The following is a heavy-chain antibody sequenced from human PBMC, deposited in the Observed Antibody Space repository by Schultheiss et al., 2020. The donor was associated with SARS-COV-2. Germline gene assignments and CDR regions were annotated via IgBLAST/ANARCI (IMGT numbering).Heavy chain of an antibody. CDR2: IIPIFGTA. D-gene: IGHD1-1*01. V-gene: IGHV1-69*13. CDR1: GYTFTSYG. Sequence: SVKVSCKASGYTFTSYGISWVRQAPGQGLEWMGGIIPIFGTANYAQKFQGRVTITADESTSTAYMELSSLRSEDTAVYYCAREPTTSYYYYYGMDVWGQGTTVTVSS. J-gene: IGHJ6*02. CDR3: AREPTTSYYYYYGMDV.